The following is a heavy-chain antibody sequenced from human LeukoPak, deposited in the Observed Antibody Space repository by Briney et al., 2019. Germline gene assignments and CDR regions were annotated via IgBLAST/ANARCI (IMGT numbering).Heavy chain of an antibody. CDR2: IKSKTDGGTT. D-gene: IGHD3-10*01. CDR3: TTGKGSGSFDY. J-gene: IGHJ4*02. V-gene: IGHV3-15*01. CDR1: GFTFSNAW. Sequence: PGGSLRLSCAASGFTFSNAWMSWVRQAPGKGLEWVGRIKSKTDGGTTDYAAPVKGRFTISRGDSKNTLYLQMNSLKTEDTAVYYCTTGKGSGSFDYWGQGTLVTVSS.